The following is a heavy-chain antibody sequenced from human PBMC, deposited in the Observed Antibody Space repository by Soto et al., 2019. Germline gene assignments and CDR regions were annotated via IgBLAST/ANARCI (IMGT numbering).Heavy chain of an antibody. Sequence: GGSLRLSCAASGFTFSDYYMSWIRQAPGKGLEWVSYISSSSSYTNYADSVKGRFTISRDNAKNSLYLQMNSLRAEDTAVYYCARVYSSSWYGFVGYWGQGTLVTVSS. J-gene: IGHJ4*02. D-gene: IGHD6-13*01. CDR3: ARVYSSSWYGFVGY. CDR1: GFTFSDYY. V-gene: IGHV3-11*06. CDR2: ISSSSSYT.